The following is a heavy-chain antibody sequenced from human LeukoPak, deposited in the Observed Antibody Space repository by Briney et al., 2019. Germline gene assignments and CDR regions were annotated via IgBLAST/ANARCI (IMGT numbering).Heavy chain of an antibody. CDR1: GFTFSSYA. J-gene: IGHJ4*02. V-gene: IGHV3-23*01. CDR2: ISGSGGST. Sequence: GGSLRLSCAASGFTFSSYAMSWGRQAAGRGLEWVSAISGSGGSTYYADSVKGRFTISRDDSKNTLYLQMNSLRAEDTAVYYCAKDSQGGNSDLDPWLFDYWGQGTLVTVSS. CDR3: AKDSQGGNSDLDPWLFDY. D-gene: IGHD4-23*01.